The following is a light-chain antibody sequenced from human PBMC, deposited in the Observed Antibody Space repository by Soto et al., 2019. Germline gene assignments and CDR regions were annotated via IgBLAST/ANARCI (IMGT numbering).Light chain of an antibody. V-gene: IGLV2-8*01. CDR2: EVT. Sequence: QSVLTQPPSASGSPGQSVTISCTGASSDVGGYNYVSWCQQHPGKAPKLMIYEVTKRPSGVPDRFSGSKSGNAASLTVSGLHAEDEADYCCSSYAGSSNLVFGGGTKLTVL. J-gene: IGLJ3*02. CDR1: SSDVGGYNY. CDR3: SSYAGSSNLV.